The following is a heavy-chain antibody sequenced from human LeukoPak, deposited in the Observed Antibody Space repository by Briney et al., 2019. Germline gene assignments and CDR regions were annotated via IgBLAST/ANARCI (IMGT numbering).Heavy chain of an antibody. CDR2: IYTSGST. D-gene: IGHD2-2*02. Sequence: PSETLSLTCTVSGGSISSGSYYWSWIRQPAGKGLEWIGRIYTSGSTNYNPSLKSRVTISVDTSKNQFSLKLSSVTAADTAVYYCAREYVYCSSTGCYSHFDYWGQGTLVTVSS. V-gene: IGHV4-61*02. CDR3: AREYVYCSSTGCYSHFDY. CDR1: GGSISSGSYY. J-gene: IGHJ4*02.